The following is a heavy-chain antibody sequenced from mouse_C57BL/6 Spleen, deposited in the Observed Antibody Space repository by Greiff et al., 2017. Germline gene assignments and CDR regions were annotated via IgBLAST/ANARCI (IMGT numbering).Heavy chain of an antibody. V-gene: IGHV1-80*01. CDR2: IYPGDGDT. CDR1: GYAFSSYW. CDR3: ARSDYSPRFAY. Sequence: QVQLKESGAELVKPGASVKISCKASGYAFSSYWMNWVKQRPGKGLEWIGQIYPGDGDTNYNGKFKGKATLTADKSSSTAYMQLSSLTSEDSAVYFCARSDYSPRFAYWGQGTLVTVSA. J-gene: IGHJ3*01. D-gene: IGHD2-12*01.